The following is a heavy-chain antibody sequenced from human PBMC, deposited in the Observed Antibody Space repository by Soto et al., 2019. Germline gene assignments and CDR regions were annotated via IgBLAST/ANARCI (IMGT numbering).Heavy chain of an antibody. CDR2: IYSGGDT. J-gene: IGHJ3*02. V-gene: IGHV3-53*01. CDR1: GFSVTSNY. Sequence: QLVASGGGLIQPGESLTLSCEASGFSVTSNYMYWVRQAPGKGLEWVSLIYSGGDTHYADFANGRFIISRDNSRNTLHLQMDKLRAEDTAIYYCARDIACSSSSCQGDNFDIWGRGTMVTVSP. CDR3: ARDIACSSSSCQGDNFDI. D-gene: IGHD2-2*01.